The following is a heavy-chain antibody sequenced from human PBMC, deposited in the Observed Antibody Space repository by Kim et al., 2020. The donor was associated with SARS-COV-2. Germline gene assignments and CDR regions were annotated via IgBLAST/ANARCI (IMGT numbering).Heavy chain of an antibody. Sequence: GGSLRLSCAASGFTFSSYAMSWVRQAPGKGLEWVSAISGSGGSTYYADSVKGRFTISRDNSKNTLYLQMNSLRAEDTAVYYWATPADRYFDWLLPPGYWGQGTLVTVSS. CDR2: ISGSGGST. V-gene: IGHV3-23*01. CDR3: ATPADRYFDWLLPPGY. CDR1: GFTFSSYA. J-gene: IGHJ4*02. D-gene: IGHD3-9*01.